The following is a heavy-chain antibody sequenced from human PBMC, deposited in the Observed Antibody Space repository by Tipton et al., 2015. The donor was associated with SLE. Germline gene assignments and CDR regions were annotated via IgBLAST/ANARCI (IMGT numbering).Heavy chain of an antibody. Sequence: TLSLTCAVSGGSFSGYYWSWIRQPPGKGLEWIGEINHSGSTNYNPSLMSRITISVDTSKNQFSLRLSSVTAADTAVYYCARGRPRATQAWGGNYYYMDVWGKGTTVTVSS. CDR3: ARGRPRATQAWGGNYYYMDV. J-gene: IGHJ6*03. CDR2: INHSGST. V-gene: IGHV4-34*01. CDR1: GGSFSGYY. D-gene: IGHD3-16*01.